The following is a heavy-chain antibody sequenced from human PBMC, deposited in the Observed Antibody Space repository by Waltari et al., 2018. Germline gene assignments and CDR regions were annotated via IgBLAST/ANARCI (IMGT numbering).Heavy chain of an antibody. Sequence: EVQLVESGGGLVQPGGSLRLSCAASGFTYSMYWMHWVRQAPGKGLVWVSLRNSDGSSTSYANSVKGRCTISKDNAKNTVYLQMNSLRAEDTAIYYCARGARRTTVTTGWWYFDLWGRGTLVTVSS. J-gene: IGHJ2*01. CDR2: RNSDGSST. CDR1: GFTYSMYW. V-gene: IGHV3-74*01. CDR3: ARGARRTTVTTGWWYFDL. D-gene: IGHD4-17*01.